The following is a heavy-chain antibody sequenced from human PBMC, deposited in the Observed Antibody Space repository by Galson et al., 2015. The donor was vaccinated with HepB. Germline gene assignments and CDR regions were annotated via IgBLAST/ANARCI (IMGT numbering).Heavy chain of an antibody. Sequence: SVKVSCKVSGYTLTELSMHWVRQAPGKGLEWMGGFDPEDGETIYAQKFQGRVTMTGDTSTDTAYMELSSLRSEDTAVYYCATPKRLTTAFDYWGQGTLVTVSS. V-gene: IGHV1-24*01. CDR1: GYTLTELS. J-gene: IGHJ4*02. D-gene: IGHD4-11*01. CDR2: FDPEDGET. CDR3: ATPKRLTTAFDY.